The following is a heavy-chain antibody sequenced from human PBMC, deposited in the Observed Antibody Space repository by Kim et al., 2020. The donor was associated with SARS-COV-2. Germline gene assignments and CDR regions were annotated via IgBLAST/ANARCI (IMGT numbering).Heavy chain of an antibody. CDR3: AKAAARGEGDY. Sequence: TYYADCVKGRFTISRDQSKSELYLQMNSLRAEETAVYYCAKAAARGEGDYWGQGTLVTVSS. J-gene: IGHJ4*02. D-gene: IGHD3-10*01. CDR2: T. V-gene: IGHV3-23*01.